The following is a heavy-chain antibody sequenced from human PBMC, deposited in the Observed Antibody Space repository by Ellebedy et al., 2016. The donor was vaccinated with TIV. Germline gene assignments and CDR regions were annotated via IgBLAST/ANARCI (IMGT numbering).Heavy chain of an antibody. D-gene: IGHD1-26*01. CDR2: IWYDGSNK. V-gene: IGHV3-33*08. CDR1: GFTFSNYG. CDR3: ARAVDSGRDMDV. Sequence: GGSLRLXXAASGFTFSNYGMHWVRQAPGKGLEWVAIIWYDGSNKDYVDHVKGRFTISRDNSKNTLYLQMNSLRVEDTAVYYCARAVDSGRDMDVWGQGTTVTVSS. J-gene: IGHJ6*02.